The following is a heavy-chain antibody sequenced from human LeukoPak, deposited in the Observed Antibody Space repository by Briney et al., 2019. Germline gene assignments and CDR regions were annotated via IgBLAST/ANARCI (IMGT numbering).Heavy chain of an antibody. CDR3: ARDHSYATSDAFDI. J-gene: IGHJ3*02. CDR1: GSTFSSYW. D-gene: IGHD3-16*01. CDR2: IKQDGSEK. Sequence: PGGSLRLSCAASGSTFSSYWMAWVRQAPGKGLEWVAHIKQDGSEKYYVDSVKGRFTISRDNAKKSLFLQMNSPRVEDTAVYYCARDHSYATSDAFDIWGQGTMVTVSS. V-gene: IGHV3-7*03.